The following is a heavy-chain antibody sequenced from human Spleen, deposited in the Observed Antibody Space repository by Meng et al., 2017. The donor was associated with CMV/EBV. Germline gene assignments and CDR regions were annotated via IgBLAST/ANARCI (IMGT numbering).Heavy chain of an antibody. J-gene: IGHJ3*01. CDR3: ARTSYLYHDSGGYHYDGAFDV. Sequence: SVKVSCKTPEGTFNNYAVGWVRQAPGQGLEWMGGIIPILHMANYAQKFQGRVTISTDESTRTAYMELRSLRSEDTAVYYCARTSYLYHDSGGYHYDGAFDVWGQGTMVTVSS. V-gene: IGHV1-69*10. CDR2: IIPILHMA. CDR1: EGTFNNYA. D-gene: IGHD3-22*01.